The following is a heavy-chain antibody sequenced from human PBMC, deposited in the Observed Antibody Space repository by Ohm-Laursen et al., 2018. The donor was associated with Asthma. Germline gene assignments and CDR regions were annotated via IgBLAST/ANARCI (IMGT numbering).Heavy chain of an antibody. Sequence: SLRLSCAASGFTFSSFNMNWVRQAPGKGLEWVSDISGNGGRTKYADFVTGRFTISRDNSKNTLYLQMNSLRAEDTAVYYCARGLLELLHWGQGTLVTVSS. J-gene: IGHJ4*02. CDR3: ARGLLELLH. CDR1: GFTFSSFN. D-gene: IGHD1-7*01. CDR2: ISGNGGRT. V-gene: IGHV3-23*01.